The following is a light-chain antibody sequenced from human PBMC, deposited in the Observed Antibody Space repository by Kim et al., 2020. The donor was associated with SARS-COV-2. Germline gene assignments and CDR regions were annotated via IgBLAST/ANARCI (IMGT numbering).Light chain of an antibody. CDR3: QQYNAYPIT. CDR2: EAS. V-gene: IGKV1-5*03. Sequence: AAVGARGTITGRASQNINRSLAWVQQKPGKAPKLLIYEASRLERGVPSRFSGSGSGTEFTLSISSLQSDDFATFYCQQYNAYPITFGQGTRLEIK. CDR1: QNINRS. J-gene: IGKJ5*01.